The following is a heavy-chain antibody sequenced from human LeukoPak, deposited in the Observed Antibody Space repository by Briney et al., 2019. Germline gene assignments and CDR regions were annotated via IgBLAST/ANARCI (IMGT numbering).Heavy chain of an antibody. J-gene: IGHJ4*02. CDR2: IRSKAYGGTT. CDR3: TRVVLRYFDWLYPLQYYFDY. CDR1: GFTFGDYA. D-gene: IGHD3-9*01. V-gene: IGHV3-49*04. Sequence: PGRSLRLSCTASGFTFGDYAMSWVRQAPGKGLEWVGFIRSKAYGGTTEYAASLKDRFTISRNDSKSIAYLQMNSLKTEDTAVYYCTRVVLRYFDWLYPLQYYFDYWGQGTLVTVSS.